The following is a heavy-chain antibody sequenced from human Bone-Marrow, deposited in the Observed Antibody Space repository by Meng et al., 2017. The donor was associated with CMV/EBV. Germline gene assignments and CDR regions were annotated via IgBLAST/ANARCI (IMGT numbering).Heavy chain of an antibody. D-gene: IGHD1-26*01. V-gene: IGHV3-30*04. CDR3: ARDPEYSGSYYYYYGMDV. CDR1: GFTFSSYA. Sequence: GESLKISCAASGFTFSSYAMHWVRQAPGKGLEWVAVISYDGSNKYYADSVKGRFTISRDNSKNTLYLQMNSLRAEDTAVYYCARDPEYSGSYYYYYGMDVWGQGTTVTVSS. CDR2: ISYDGSNK. J-gene: IGHJ6*02.